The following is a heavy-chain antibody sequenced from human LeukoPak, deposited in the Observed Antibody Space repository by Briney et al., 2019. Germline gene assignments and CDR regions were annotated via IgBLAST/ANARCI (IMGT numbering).Heavy chain of an antibody. Sequence: PSETPSLTCTVSGGSVSSGSYYWSWIRQPPGKGLEWIGYIYYSGSTNYNPSLKSRVTISVDTSKNQFSLKLSSVTAADTAVYYCASNLSGSYYNWFDPWGQGTLVTVSS. D-gene: IGHD1-26*01. CDR3: ASNLSGSYYNWFDP. J-gene: IGHJ5*02. CDR2: IYYSGST. V-gene: IGHV4-61*01. CDR1: GGSVSSGSYY.